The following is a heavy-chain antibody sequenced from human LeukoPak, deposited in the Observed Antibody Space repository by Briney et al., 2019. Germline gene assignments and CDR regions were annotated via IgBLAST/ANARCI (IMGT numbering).Heavy chain of an antibody. J-gene: IGHJ3*01. V-gene: IGHV4-39*01. CDR2: IFYSGST. CDR3: ARLLLL. Sequence: SETLSLTCTVSGGSISTSNYYWGWIRQPPGKGLEWIGNIFYSGSTYYSPSLKSRVTISVDTSKNQFSLKLSSVTAADTAVYYCARLLLLWGQGTMVTVSS. CDR1: GGSISTSNYY. D-gene: IGHD1-26*01.